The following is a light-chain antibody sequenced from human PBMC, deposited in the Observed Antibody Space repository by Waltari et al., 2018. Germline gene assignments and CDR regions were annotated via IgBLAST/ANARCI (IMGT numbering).Light chain of an antibody. V-gene: IGLV1-44*01. CDR2: SND. Sequence: QSVVPQPPSASGAPGQRVTISCSGSSSNIGSNTVKWYQVLPGTAPRLLIYSNDQRPSGVPDRFSGSKSGTSASLAISGLQSEDEAEYYCATWDDRLTGVLFGGGTKVTVL. CDR1: SSNIGSNT. J-gene: IGLJ2*01. CDR3: ATWDDRLTGVL.